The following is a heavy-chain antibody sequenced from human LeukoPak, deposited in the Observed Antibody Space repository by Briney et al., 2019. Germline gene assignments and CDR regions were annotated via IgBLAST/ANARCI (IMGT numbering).Heavy chain of an antibody. D-gene: IGHD3-22*01. J-gene: IGHJ4*02. CDR1: GYTFTSYD. CDR3: ARELGSDYYDSTGYYY. V-gene: IGHV1-8*01. Sequence: ASVKVSCKASGYTFTSYDINWVRQATGQGLEWMGWMNPNSGNTGYAQKFQGRVTMTRNTSISTAYMELSSLRSEDTAVYYCARELGSDYYDSTGYYYWGRGILVTVSS. CDR2: MNPNSGNT.